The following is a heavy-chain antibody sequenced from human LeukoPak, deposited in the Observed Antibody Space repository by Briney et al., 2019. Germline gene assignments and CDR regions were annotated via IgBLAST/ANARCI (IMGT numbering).Heavy chain of an antibody. CDR2: MNPKSGNT. J-gene: IGHJ6*03. D-gene: IGHD6-19*01. V-gene: IGHV1-8*03. CDR3: ARRAVDNSYYYYMDV. CDR1: GYTFSSYD. Sequence: ASVKVSCKASGYTFSSYDINWVRQVTGQGLEWMGWMNPKSGNTGYAQKFQGRVTITRNTSISTAYMEVSSLRYEDTAVYYCARRAVDNSYYYYMDVWGKGTTVTVSS.